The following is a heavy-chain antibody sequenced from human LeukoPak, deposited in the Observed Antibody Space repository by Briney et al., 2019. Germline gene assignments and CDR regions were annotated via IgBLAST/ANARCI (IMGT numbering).Heavy chain of an antibody. CDR3: ARVKVQLWSRRYHYYYYYMDV. CDR1: GYSISSGYY. V-gene: IGHV4-38-2*02. Sequence: SETLSLTCTVSGYSISSGYYWGWIRQPPGKGLEWIGSIYHSGSTYYNPSLKSRVTISVDTSKNQFSLKLSSVTAADTAVYYCARVKVQLWSRRYHYYYYYMDVWGKGTTVTVSS. D-gene: IGHD5-18*01. J-gene: IGHJ6*03. CDR2: IYHSGST.